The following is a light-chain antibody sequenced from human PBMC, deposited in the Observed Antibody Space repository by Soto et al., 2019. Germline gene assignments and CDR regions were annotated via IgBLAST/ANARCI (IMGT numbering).Light chain of an antibody. CDR3: LQHNSYPRT. J-gene: IGKJ1*01. Sequence: DIQMTQSPSALSASVGDRVTITCLSSQCISNNLAWFQQKPGKVPERLIYDASSLQSGAPSRFSGSGSGTEFTLTISSLQPEDFATYYCLQHNSYPRTFGKGTKVDI. V-gene: IGKV1-17*03. CDR1: QCISNN. CDR2: DAS.